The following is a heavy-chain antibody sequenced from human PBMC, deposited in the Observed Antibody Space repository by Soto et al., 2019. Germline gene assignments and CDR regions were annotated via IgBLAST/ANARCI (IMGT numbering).Heavy chain of an antibody. CDR3: ATETSTWGC. CDR2: IKQDGSEK. Sequence: EVQLVESGGDLVQPGGSLRLSCAASGFALSNYWMNWVRQAPGKGLEWVANIKQDGSEKNYVDSVKGRFTISRDNAKNSLYLQMNSLRAEATAVYYCATETSTWGCWGQGTLVTVSP. D-gene: IGHD7-27*01. V-gene: IGHV3-7*05. CDR1: GFALSNYW. J-gene: IGHJ4*02.